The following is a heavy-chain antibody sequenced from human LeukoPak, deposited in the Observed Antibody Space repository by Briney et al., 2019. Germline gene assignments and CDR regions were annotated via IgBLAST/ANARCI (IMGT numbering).Heavy chain of an antibody. D-gene: IGHD6-19*01. CDR1: GYTFTGYY. CDR3: ARETSSGWYYYFDY. CDR2: INPNSGGT. Sequence: ASVKVSCKASGYTFTGYYMHWVRQAPGQGLEWMGRINPNSGGTNYAQKFQGRVTMTRDTSISTAYMELSRLRYDDTAVYYCARETSSGWYYYFDYWGQGTLVTVSS. V-gene: IGHV1-2*06. J-gene: IGHJ4*02.